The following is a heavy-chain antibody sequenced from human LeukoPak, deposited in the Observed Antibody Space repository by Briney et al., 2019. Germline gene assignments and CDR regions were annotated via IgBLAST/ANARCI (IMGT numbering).Heavy chain of an antibody. CDR3: AKGGIIHSSGWFYFDY. J-gene: IGHJ4*02. V-gene: IGHV3-30*18. CDR1: GFTFSDYG. CDR2: VSYDGSDK. Sequence: PGRSLRLSCAASGFTFSDYGMHWVRQAPGKGLERVAVVSYDGSDKYYADSVKGRFTISKDNSQNTLYLQMSSLRAEDTAVYYCAKGGIIHSSGWFYFDYWGQGTLVTVSS. D-gene: IGHD6-19*01.